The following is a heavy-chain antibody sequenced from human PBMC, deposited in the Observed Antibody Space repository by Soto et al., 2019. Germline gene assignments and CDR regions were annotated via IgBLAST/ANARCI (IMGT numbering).Heavy chain of an antibody. Sequence: QVHLEESGPGLVRPSGTLALICNVSGIPISSYDWWTWVRQTPGKGMEWIGEIYHNGRTNYNPSLKSRVSLSVDKSKNQFSLNLQSLTAADTAVYYCASGTLIGSSTRNWFDPWGPGTQVTVSS. CDR1: GIPISSYDW. J-gene: IGHJ5*02. CDR2: IYHNGRT. D-gene: IGHD1-26*01. V-gene: IGHV4-4*02. CDR3: ASGTLIGSSTRNWFDP.